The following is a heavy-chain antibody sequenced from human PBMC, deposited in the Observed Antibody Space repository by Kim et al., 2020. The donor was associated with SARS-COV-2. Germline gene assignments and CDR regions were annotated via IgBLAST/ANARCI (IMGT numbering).Heavy chain of an antibody. V-gene: IGHV3-23*01. CDR3: AKRPPMLVADF. CDR1: GFTFSSSG. Sequence: GGSLRLSCAASGFTFSSSGMSWVRQAPGKGLQYVSTITSGGITYYADSVKGRFTISRDNSKNTLYLQMNSLRAEDTAVYYCAKRPPMLVADFWGQGTLVT. J-gene: IGHJ4*02. CDR2: ITSGGIT. D-gene: IGHD3-22*01.